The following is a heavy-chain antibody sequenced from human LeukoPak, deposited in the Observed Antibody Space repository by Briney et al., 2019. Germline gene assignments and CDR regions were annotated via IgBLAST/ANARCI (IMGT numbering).Heavy chain of an antibody. CDR3: ARAPSYDFWSGIYYFDY. V-gene: IGHV3-64*01. D-gene: IGHD3-3*01. Sequence: GGSLRLSCAASGFIFSDYYMGWVRQAPGKGLEYVSAISSNGGSTYYANSVKGRFTISRDNSKNTLYLQMGSLRAEDMAVYYCARAPSYDFWSGIYYFDYWGREPWSPSPQ. J-gene: IGHJ4*02. CDR1: GFIFSDYY. CDR2: ISSNGGST.